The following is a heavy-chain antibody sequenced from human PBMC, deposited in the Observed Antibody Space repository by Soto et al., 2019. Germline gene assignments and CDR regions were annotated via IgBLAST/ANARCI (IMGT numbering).Heavy chain of an antibody. CDR2: ISVTGDTT. D-gene: IGHD5-12*01. CDR1: GFTISTYS. Sequence: EVQLLESGGGLVQPGGSLRLSCAASGFTISTYSITWVRQTPAKGLEWVSGISVTGDTTFYADSVKGRFTISRDNSKNSVYLQMHSLRVEDTGVYYCAKWSGYGDLWGQGTLVTVSS. V-gene: IGHV3-23*01. J-gene: IGHJ4*02. CDR3: AKWSGYGDL.